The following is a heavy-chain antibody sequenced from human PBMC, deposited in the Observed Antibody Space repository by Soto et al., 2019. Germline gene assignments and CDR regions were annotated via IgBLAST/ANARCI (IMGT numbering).Heavy chain of an antibody. CDR1: GGSISSGGYS. D-gene: IGHD5-12*01. CDR2: IYHSGST. CDR3: AREGYSGYDSPGYFDY. Sequence: QLQLQESGSGLVKPSQTLSLTCAVSGGSISSGGYSWSWIRQPPGKGLEWIGYIYHSGSTYYNPSLKSRVTISVDRSKNQFSLTLSSVTAADTAVYYCAREGYSGYDSPGYFDYWGQGTLVTVSS. J-gene: IGHJ4*02. V-gene: IGHV4-30-2*01.